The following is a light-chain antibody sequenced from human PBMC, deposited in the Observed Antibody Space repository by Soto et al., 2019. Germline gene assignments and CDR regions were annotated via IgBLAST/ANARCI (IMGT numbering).Light chain of an antibody. V-gene: IGLV2-8*01. CDR1: SSDVGGYNY. CDR2: EVN. Sequence: QSALTQPPSASGSPGQSVTISCTGTSSDVGGYNYVSWYQQHPGKAPKLFISEVNKRPSGVPDRFSGSKSGNTASLTVSGLQAEDEADYYCSSYAGTFWVFGGGTKVTVL. J-gene: IGLJ3*02. CDR3: SSYAGTFWV.